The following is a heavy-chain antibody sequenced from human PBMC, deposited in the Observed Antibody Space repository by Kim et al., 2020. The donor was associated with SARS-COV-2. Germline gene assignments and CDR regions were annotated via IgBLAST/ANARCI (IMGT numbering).Heavy chain of an antibody. D-gene: IGHD3-22*01. J-gene: IGHJ3*02. CDR3: ARLDYYDSSGYAFDI. CDR1: GGSISSSSYY. V-gene: IGHV4-39*01. CDR2: IYYSGST. Sequence: SETLSLTCTVSGGSISSSSYYWGWIRQPPGKGLEWIGCIYYSGSTYYNPSLKSRVTISVDTSKNQFSLKLSSVTAADTAVYYCARLDYYDSSGYAFDIWGQGTMVTVSS.